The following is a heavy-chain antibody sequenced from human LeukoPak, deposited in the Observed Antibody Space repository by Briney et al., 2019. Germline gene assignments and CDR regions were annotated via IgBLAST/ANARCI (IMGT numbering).Heavy chain of an antibody. CDR3: ASWYQLATPNDAFDI. V-gene: IGHV1-69*01. J-gene: IGHJ3*02. CDR2: PIFGTA. D-gene: IGHD2-2*01. Sequence: PIFGTANYAQKFQGRVTITADESTSTAYMELSSLRSEDTAVYYCASWYQLATPNDAFDIWGQGTMVTVSS.